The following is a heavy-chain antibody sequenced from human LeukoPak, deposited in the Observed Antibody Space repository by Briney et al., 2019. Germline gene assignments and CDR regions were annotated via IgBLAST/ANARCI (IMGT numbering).Heavy chain of an antibody. D-gene: IGHD6-13*01. CDR2: IYPGDSGT. CDR3: VLGEMYSSSWYFDY. CDR1: GYSFTNYW. Sequence: GESLLISCQGSGYSFTNYWIGWVRQMPGKGLEWMGIIYPGDSGTRYSPSFQGQVTISADKSISTAYLQWSSLKASDTAMYYCVLGEMYSSSWYFDYWGQGTLVTVSS. V-gene: IGHV5-51*01. J-gene: IGHJ4*02.